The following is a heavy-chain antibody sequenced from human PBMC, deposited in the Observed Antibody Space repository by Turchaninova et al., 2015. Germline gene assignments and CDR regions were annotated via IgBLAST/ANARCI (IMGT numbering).Heavy chain of an antibody. CDR1: GHSINTGHY. D-gene: IGHD4-17*01. J-gene: IGHJ4*02. V-gene: IGHV4-38-2*02. Sequence: QVQLQESGPGLVKPSETLSLICAVSGHSINTGHYWGWIRQPPGTGLEWMGRIDHFGSSYYGSSLKRRVTTSVDTSKSQLSLKMRFVTAADTAIYCCARESSTVIRCMYEYWGQGTLVTVSS. CDR2: IDHFGSS. CDR3: ARESSTVIRCMYEY.